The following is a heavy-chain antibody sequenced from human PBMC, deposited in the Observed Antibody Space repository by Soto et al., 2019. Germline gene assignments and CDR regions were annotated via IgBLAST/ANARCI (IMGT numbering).Heavy chain of an antibody. D-gene: IGHD3-3*01. J-gene: IGHJ5*02. CDR2: ISYSGIT. Sequence: QVQLQESGPGLVKPSQTLSLTCTVSGASLRGGVFYWSWVRQPPGKGLEWIGYISYSGITYYTPSLQSRVELSLDPSKNQVSLRLNSVTAADTAFYYCARTTIFGDRAWVDPWGKGTVVTVSS. CDR3: ARTTIFGDRAWVDP. CDR1: GASLRGGVFY. V-gene: IGHV4-30-4*01.